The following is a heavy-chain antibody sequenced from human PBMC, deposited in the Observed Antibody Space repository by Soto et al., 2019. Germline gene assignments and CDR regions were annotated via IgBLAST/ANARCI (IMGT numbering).Heavy chain of an antibody. Sequence: QVQLVESGGGVVQPGRSLRLSCAASGFTFSSYAMHWVRQAPGKGLEWVAVISYDGSNKYYADSVKGRFTISRDNSKNTLYLQMNSLRAEDTAVYYCAREWLPFDYWGQGTLVTVSS. CDR1: GFTFSSYA. J-gene: IGHJ4*02. CDR3: AREWLPFDY. D-gene: IGHD5-12*01. CDR2: ISYDGSNK. V-gene: IGHV3-30-3*01.